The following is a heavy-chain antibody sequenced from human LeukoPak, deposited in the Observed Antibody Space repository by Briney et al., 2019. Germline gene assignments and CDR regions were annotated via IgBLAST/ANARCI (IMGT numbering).Heavy chain of an antibody. Sequence: GGSLRLSCAASGFTFSSYSMNWVRQAPGKGLEWVSHITASGTAMFYADSVKGRFTISRDNAKNSLYLQMNSLRDEDTAVYYCACSGSYRFDYWGQGTLVTVSS. CDR2: ITASGTAM. D-gene: IGHD1-26*01. CDR3: ACSGSYRFDY. CDR1: GFTFSSYS. J-gene: IGHJ4*02. V-gene: IGHV3-48*02.